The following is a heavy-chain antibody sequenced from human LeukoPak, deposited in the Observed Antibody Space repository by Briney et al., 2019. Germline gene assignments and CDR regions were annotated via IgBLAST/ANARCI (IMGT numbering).Heavy chain of an antibody. D-gene: IGHD3-10*01. V-gene: IGHV3-9*01. J-gene: IGHJ4*02. Sequence: PGRSLRLSCAASGFTFDDYAMHWVRQAPGKGLEWVSGISWNSGSIGYADSVKGRFTISRDNAKNSLYLQMNSLRAEDTALYYCARFGELLCWGQGTLVTVSS. CDR2: ISWNSGSI. CDR1: GFTFDDYA. CDR3: ARFGELLC.